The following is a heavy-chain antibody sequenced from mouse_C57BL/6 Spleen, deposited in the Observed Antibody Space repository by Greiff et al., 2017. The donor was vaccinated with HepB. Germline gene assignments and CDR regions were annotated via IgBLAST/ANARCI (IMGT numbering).Heavy chain of an antibody. CDR1: GYTFTSYW. Sequence: VQLQQPGAELVRPGSSVKLSCKASGYTFTSYWMDWVKRRPGQGLEWIGNIYPSDSETHYNQKFKDKATLTVDKSSSTAYMQLSSLTSEDSAVYYGARWDYYGSRYYAMDYWGQGTSVTVSS. V-gene: IGHV1-61*01. CDR2: IYPSDSET. J-gene: IGHJ4*01. CDR3: ARWDYYGSRYYAMDY. D-gene: IGHD1-1*01.